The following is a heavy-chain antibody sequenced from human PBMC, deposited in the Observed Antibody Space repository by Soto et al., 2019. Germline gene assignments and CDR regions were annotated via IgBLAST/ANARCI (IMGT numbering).Heavy chain of an antibody. CDR3: ASALWFGGSPDAFDI. CDR2: INHSGST. CDR1: GGSFSGYY. V-gene: IGHV4-34*01. J-gene: IGHJ3*02. Sequence: PSETLSLTCAVYGGSFSGYYWSWIRQPPGKGLEWIGEINHSGSTNYNPSLKSRVTISVDTSKNQFSLKLSSVTAADTAVYYCASALWFGGSPDAFDISGQGTMVTVSS. D-gene: IGHD3-10*01.